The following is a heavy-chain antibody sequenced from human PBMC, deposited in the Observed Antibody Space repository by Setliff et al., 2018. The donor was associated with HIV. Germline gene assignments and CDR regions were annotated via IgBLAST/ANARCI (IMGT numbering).Heavy chain of an antibody. D-gene: IGHD3-9*01. V-gene: IGHV3-48*01. CDR3: VRDRDWAFAY. CDR2: NGIINGAK. J-gene: IGHJ4*02. CDR1: GFTFSSYS. Sequence: GGSLRLSCAASGFTFSSYSMNWVRQAPGKGLEWISYNGIINGAKHYADSMEGRFTISRDDAKNSLYLQMDSLRAEDTAVYYCVRDRDWAFAYWGQGILVTVSS.